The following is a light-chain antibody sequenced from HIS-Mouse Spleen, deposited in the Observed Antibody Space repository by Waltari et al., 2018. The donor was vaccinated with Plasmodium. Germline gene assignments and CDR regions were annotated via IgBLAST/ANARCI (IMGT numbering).Light chain of an antibody. CDR1: QSVLYSSNNKNY. V-gene: IGKV4-1*01. Sequence: DIVMTQSPDSLAVSLGEGATINCKSSQSVLYSSNNKNYLAWYQQKPGQHPKLLIYWASTRESGVPDRFSGSGSGTDFTLTISSLQAEDVAVYYCQQYYSTPYTFGQGTKLEIK. CDR2: WAS. CDR3: QQYYSTPYT. J-gene: IGKJ2*01.